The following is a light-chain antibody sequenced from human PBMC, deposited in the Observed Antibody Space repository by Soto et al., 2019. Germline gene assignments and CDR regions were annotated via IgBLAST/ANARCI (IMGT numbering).Light chain of an antibody. J-gene: IGKJ2*01. CDR2: DAS. Sequence: DIQMTQSPSTLSASVGDRVTTTCRASQSISSWLAWYQQKPGKAPKLLICDASSLKSGVPSRFGGSGSGTEFTLTISSLQPDDSATYYCQQYSTYSNTFGQGTKVDIK. CDR3: QQYSTYSNT. V-gene: IGKV1-5*01. CDR1: QSISSW.